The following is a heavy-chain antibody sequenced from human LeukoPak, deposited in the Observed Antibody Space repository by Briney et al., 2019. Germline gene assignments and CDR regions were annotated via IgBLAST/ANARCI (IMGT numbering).Heavy chain of an antibody. CDR2: IKQDGSEK. D-gene: IGHD4-17*01. Sequence: GGSLRLSCAASGFTFSSYWMSWVRQAPGKWLEWVANIKQDGSEKYYVGSVKGRFTISRDNAKNSLYLQMNSLRAEDTAVYYCARVSPNTVTTLQYFDYWGQGTLVTVSS. J-gene: IGHJ4*02. CDR3: ARVSPNTVTTLQYFDY. V-gene: IGHV3-7*01. CDR1: GFTFSSYW.